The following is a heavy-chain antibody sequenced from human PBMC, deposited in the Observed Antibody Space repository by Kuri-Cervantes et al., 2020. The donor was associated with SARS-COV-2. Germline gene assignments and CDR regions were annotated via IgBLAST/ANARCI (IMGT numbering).Heavy chain of an antibody. Sequence: GESLKISCAASGFTFSTYAMHWVRQAPGKGLEWVAVISYDGSNKYYADSVKGRFTISRDNSENTLYLQMNSLRAEDTAVYYCARVAGEGPIYYYYMDVWGKGTTVTVSS. J-gene: IGHJ6*03. V-gene: IGHV3-30-3*01. CDR2: ISYDGSNK. D-gene: IGHD2-21*01. CDR3: ARVAGEGPIYYYYMDV. CDR1: GFTFSTYA.